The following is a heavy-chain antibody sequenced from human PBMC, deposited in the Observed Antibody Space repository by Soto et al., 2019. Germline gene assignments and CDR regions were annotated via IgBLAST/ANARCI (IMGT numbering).Heavy chain of an antibody. Sequence: SETLSLTCTVSGGSISSYYWSWIRQPPGKGLEWIGYIYYSGSTNYNPSLKSRVTISVGTSKGQFSLKLSSVTAADTAVYYCAKDSGYNYGYFRWFDPWGQGTLVTVSS. D-gene: IGHD5-18*01. V-gene: IGHV4-59*01. CDR3: AKDSGYNYGYFRWFDP. CDR2: IYYSGST. J-gene: IGHJ5*02. CDR1: GGSISSYY.